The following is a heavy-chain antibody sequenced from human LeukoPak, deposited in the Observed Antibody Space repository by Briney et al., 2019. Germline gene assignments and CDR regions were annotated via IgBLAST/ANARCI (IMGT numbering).Heavy chain of an antibody. CDR3: ARDSNYDSSGYYPGKYYYYYGMDV. Sequence: ASVKVSCKASGGTFSSYAISWVRQAPGQGLEWMGRIIPIFGIANYAQKFQGRGTITADKSTSTAYMELSSLRSEDTAVYYCARDSNYDSSGYYPGKYYYYYGMDVWGQGTTVTVSS. CDR2: IIPIFGIA. D-gene: IGHD3-22*01. CDR1: GGTFSSYA. J-gene: IGHJ6*02. V-gene: IGHV1-69*04.